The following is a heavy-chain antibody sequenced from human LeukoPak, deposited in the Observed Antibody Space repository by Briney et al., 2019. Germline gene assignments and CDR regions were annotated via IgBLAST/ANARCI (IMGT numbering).Heavy chain of an antibody. V-gene: IGHV4-34*01. CDR1: GGSFSGYY. D-gene: IGHD6-13*01. CDR2: INHSGST. J-gene: IGHJ3*02. CDR3: ASGFRYSSSWYLAFDI. Sequence: SETLSLTCAVYGGSFSGYYWSWIRQPPGKGLEWIGEINHSGSTNYNPSPKSRVTISVDTSKNQFSLKLSSVTAADTAVYYCASGFRYSSSWYLAFDIWGQGTMVTVSS.